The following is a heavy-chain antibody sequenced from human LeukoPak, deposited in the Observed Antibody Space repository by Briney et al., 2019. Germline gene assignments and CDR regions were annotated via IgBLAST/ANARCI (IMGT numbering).Heavy chain of an antibody. Sequence: SVTLSLTCTVSGGSISSYYWSWIRQPPGKGLEWIGYIYYSGSTNYNPSLKSRVTISVDTSKNQFSLKLSSMTAADTAVYYCARSSSAGRRWFDPWGQGTLVTVSS. D-gene: IGHD6-19*01. CDR2: IYYSGST. CDR3: ARSSSAGRRWFDP. J-gene: IGHJ5*02. CDR1: GGSISSYY. V-gene: IGHV4-59*01.